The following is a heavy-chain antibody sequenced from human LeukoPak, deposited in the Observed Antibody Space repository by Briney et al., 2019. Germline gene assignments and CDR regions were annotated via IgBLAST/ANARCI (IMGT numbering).Heavy chain of an antibody. D-gene: IGHD6-13*01. CDR3: ARHQAAAGTGVVGATNYFDY. Sequence: SETLPLTCTVSGGSISSYYWSWIRQPAGKGLEWIGRIYTSGSTNYNPSLKSRVTISVDKSKNQFSLKLSSVTAADTAVYYCARHQAAAGTGVVGATNYFDYWGQGTLVTVSS. CDR2: IYTSGST. J-gene: IGHJ4*02. V-gene: IGHV4-4*07. CDR1: GGSISSYY.